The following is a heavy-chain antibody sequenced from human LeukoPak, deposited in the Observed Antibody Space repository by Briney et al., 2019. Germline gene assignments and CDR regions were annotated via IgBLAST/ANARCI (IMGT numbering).Heavy chain of an antibody. Sequence: SGPTLVKPTQTLTLTCTFSGFSLSTSGVGVGWIRQPPGKALEWLALIYWNDDKRYSPSLKSRLTITRDTSKNQVVLTMTNMDPVDTATYYCAHRLAGSGPSYSDYWGQGTLVTVSS. CDR3: AHRLAGSGPSYSDY. CDR1: GFSLSTSGVG. CDR2: IYWNDDK. J-gene: IGHJ4*02. V-gene: IGHV2-5*01. D-gene: IGHD3-10*01.